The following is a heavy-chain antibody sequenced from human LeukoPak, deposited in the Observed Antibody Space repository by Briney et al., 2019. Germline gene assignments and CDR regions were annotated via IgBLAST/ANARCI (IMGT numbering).Heavy chain of an antibody. J-gene: IGHJ4*02. CDR2: IYYSGST. Sequence: SETLSLTCTVSGGSISSNYWSWIRQPPGKGLEWNGYIYYSGSTSYNPSLKSRTSISVDTSKNQFSLKLSSVTTAGTAVYYCARDDSNYYDSSGFDHWGQGTLVTVSS. D-gene: IGHD3-22*01. CDR1: GGSISSNY. V-gene: IGHV4-59*01. CDR3: ARDDSNYYDSSGFDH.